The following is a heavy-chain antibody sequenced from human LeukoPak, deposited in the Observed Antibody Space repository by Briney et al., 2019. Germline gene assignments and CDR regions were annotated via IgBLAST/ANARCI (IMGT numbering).Heavy chain of an antibody. CDR2: INPNSGGT. CDR1: GYTFTGYY. CDR3: ARTVAADAFDI. V-gene: IGHV1-2*02. D-gene: IGHD6-19*01. Sequence: ASVKVSCKASGYTFTGYYMHWVRQAPAQGLEWMGWINPNSGGTNYAQEFQGRVSMTRDTSISTAYMELSRLRSDDTAVYACARTVAADAFDIWGQGTMVTVSS. J-gene: IGHJ3*02.